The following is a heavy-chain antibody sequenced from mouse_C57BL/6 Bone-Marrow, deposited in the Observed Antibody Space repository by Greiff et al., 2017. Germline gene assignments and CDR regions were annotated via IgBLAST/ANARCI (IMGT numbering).Heavy chain of an antibody. D-gene: IGHD2-2*01. J-gene: IGHJ2*01. CDR3: GGHAPYGYLDY. CDR2: IRSKSNNYAT. CDR1: GFSFNTYA. Sequence: EVHLVESGGGLVQPKGSLKLSCAASGFSFNTYAMNWVRQAPGKGLEWVARIRSKSNNYATYYADSVKDRFTISRDDSESMLYLQMNNLKTEDTAMVYLGGHAPYGYLDYWGQGTTLTVSS. V-gene: IGHV10-1*01.